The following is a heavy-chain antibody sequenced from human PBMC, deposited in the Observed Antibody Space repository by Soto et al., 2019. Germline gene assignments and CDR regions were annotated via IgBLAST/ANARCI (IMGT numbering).Heavy chain of an antibody. J-gene: IGHJ6*02. V-gene: IGHV1-69*06. D-gene: IGHD3-3*01. CDR2: IIPIFGTA. Sequence: GPSVKVSCKASGGTFSSYAISWVRQAPGQGLEWMGGIIPIFGTANYAQKFQGRVTITADKSTSTAYMELSSLRSEDTAVYYCARDGGVTIFGVVIKDYYGMDVWGQGTTVTVSS. CDR1: GGTFSSYA. CDR3: ARDGGVTIFGVVIKDYYGMDV.